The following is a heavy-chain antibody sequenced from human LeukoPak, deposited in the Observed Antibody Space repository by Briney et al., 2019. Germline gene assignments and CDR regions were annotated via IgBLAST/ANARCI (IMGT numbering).Heavy chain of an antibody. D-gene: IGHD3-10*01. CDR2: IFYSGST. CDR3: ARGVRWFGVPTRNDYYYYYMDV. Sequence: PSETLSLTCTVSGGSISTSSYYWGWVRQPPGKGLEWIGNIFYSGSTYYSPSLKSRVTISLDTSRNQFSLKLNSVTAADTAVYYCARGVRWFGVPTRNDYYYYYMDVWGKGTTVTVSS. CDR1: GGSISTSSYY. V-gene: IGHV4-39*07. J-gene: IGHJ6*03.